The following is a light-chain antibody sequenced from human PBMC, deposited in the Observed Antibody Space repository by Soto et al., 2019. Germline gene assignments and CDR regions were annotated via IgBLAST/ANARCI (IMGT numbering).Light chain of an antibody. CDR3: QQRSNSSLT. CDR1: QSVSSY. CDR2: DAS. V-gene: IGKV3-11*01. J-gene: IGKJ4*01. Sequence: EIVLTQSPATLSLSPGERATLSCRASQSVSSYLAWYQQKPGQAPRLLIYDASNRATGIPARFSGSGSGTDCTLTISSLEPEDFAVYYCQQRSNSSLTFGGGTKVEIK.